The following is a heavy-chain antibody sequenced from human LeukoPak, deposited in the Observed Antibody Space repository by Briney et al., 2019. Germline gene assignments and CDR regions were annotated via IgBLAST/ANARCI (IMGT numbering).Heavy chain of an antibody. CDR1: GYTFTNYG. Sequence: VASVKVSCKASGYTFTNYGISWVRQAPGQGLEWMGWISAYNGNTIYAQKVQGRVTMTTDTSTSTAYMELRSLRPDDTAVYYCARTLRFLEWLLHSGAYYYYGMDVWGQGTTVTVSS. J-gene: IGHJ6*02. D-gene: IGHD3-3*01. V-gene: IGHV1-18*01. CDR2: ISAYNGNT. CDR3: ARTLRFLEWLLHSGAYYYYGMDV.